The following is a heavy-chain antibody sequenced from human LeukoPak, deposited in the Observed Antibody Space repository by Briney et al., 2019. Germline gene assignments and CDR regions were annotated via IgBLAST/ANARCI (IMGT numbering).Heavy chain of an antibody. D-gene: IGHD1-20*01. CDR2: IEPDGSKT. Sequence: PGGSLRLSCAASRFTFTNYRMGWVRQAPGKGLEWVANIEPDGSKTYYVGSVRGRFTISRDNAKNLLYLHMNSLRAEDTAVYYCAGITGTFDYWGQGTLVTVSS. V-gene: IGHV3-7*01. CDR3: AGITGTFDY. CDR1: RFTFTNYR. J-gene: IGHJ4*02.